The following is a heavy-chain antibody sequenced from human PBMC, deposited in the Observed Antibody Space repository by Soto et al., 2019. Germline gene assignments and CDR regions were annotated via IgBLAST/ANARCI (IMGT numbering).Heavy chain of an antibody. V-gene: IGHV4-39*01. CDR3: ASRSLQYIVVVPAAMNYGMDV. J-gene: IGHJ6*02. D-gene: IGHD2-2*01. CDR2: IYYSGST. Sequence: SETLSLTCTVSGGSISSSSYYWGWIRQPPGKGLECIGSIYYSGSTYYNPSLKSRVTISVDTSKNQFSLKLSSVTAADTAVYYCASRSLQYIVVVPAAMNYGMDVWGQGTTVTVSS. CDR1: GGSISSSSYY.